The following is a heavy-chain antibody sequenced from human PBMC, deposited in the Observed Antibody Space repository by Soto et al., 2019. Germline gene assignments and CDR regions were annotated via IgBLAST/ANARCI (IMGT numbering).Heavy chain of an antibody. CDR1: GGSISSGDYY. V-gene: IGHV4-30-4*01. CDR2: IYYSGST. J-gene: IGHJ4*02. CDR3: ARLSRGGYFDY. Sequence: SETLSLTCTVSGGSISSGDYYWSWIRQPPGKGLEWIGYIYYSGSTYYHPSLKSRVTISVDTSKKQFSLKLSSVTAADTAVYYCARLSRGGYFDYWGQETLVTVSS.